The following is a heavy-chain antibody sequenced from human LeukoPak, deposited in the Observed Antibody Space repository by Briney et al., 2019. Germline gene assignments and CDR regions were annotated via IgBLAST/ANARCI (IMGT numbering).Heavy chain of an antibody. CDR1: GFTFNTYN. D-gene: IGHD3-9*01. Sequence: GGSLRLSCAASGFTFNTYNLNWVRQAPGKGLEWVSYISHGSTRIFYADSVEGRFTLSRDDAKNSLYLQMNSLRAEDTAIYYCAKVQDYDILTGYYIAGGYFDYWGQGTLVTVSS. J-gene: IGHJ4*02. V-gene: IGHV3-48*01. CDR2: ISHGSTRI. CDR3: AKVQDYDILTGYYIAGGYFDY.